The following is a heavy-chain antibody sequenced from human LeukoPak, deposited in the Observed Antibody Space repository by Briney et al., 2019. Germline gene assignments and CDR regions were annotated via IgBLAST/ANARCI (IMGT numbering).Heavy chain of an antibody. Sequence: GGPLRLPWAAPGFTFSSYWMHWVRQAQGKGLVWVSRINSDGSSTSYADSVKGRFTISRDNAKNTLYLQMNSLRAEDTAVYYCARDDQWLDYWGQGTLVTVSS. D-gene: IGHD6-19*01. CDR3: ARDDQWLDY. CDR1: GFTFSSYW. J-gene: IGHJ4*02. V-gene: IGHV3-74*01. CDR2: INSDGSST.